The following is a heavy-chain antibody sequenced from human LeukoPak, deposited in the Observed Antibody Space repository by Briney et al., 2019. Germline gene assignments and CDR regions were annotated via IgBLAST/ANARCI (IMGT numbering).Heavy chain of an antibody. Sequence: ASVKVSCKASGYTFTSYGISWVRQAPGQGLEWMGWISAYNGNTNYAQKLQGRVTMTTDTSTSTAYMELRSLRSDDTAVYYCAREKRGYRGYDFGVDYWGQGTLVTVSS. CDR1: GYTFTSYG. D-gene: IGHD5-12*01. J-gene: IGHJ4*02. CDR3: AREKRGYRGYDFGVDY. CDR2: ISAYNGNT. V-gene: IGHV1-18*01.